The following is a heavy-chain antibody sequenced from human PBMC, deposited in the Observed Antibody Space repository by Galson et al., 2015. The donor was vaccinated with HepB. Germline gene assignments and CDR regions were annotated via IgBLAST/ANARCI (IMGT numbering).Heavy chain of an antibody. J-gene: IGHJ4*02. CDR2: ISSSSSYT. CDR1: GFTFSDYY. Sequence: SLRLSCAASGFTFSDYYMSWIRQAPGKGLEWVSYISSSSSYTNYADSVKGRFTISRDNAKSSLYLQMNSLRAEDTAVYYCARGDDYGDFYFDYWGQGTLVTVSS. CDR3: ARGDDYGDFYFDY. V-gene: IGHV3-11*05. D-gene: IGHD4-17*01.